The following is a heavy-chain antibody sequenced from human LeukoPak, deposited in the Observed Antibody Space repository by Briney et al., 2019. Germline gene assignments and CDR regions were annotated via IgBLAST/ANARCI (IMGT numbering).Heavy chain of an antibody. CDR1: GFTFSSYG. J-gene: IGHJ4*02. D-gene: IGHD6-19*01. V-gene: IGHV3-33*06. Sequence: GRSLRLSCAASGFTFSSYGTHWVRQAPGKGLEWEAVIWYDGSNKYYADSVKGRFTISRDNSKNTLYLQMNSLRAEDTAVYYCAKEQYSSGWYNFDYWGQGTLVTVSS. CDR2: IWYDGSNK. CDR3: AKEQYSSGWYNFDY.